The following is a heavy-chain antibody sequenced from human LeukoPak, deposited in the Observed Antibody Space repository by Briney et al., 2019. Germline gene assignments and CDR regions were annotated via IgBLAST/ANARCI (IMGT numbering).Heavy chain of an antibody. J-gene: IGHJ4*02. V-gene: IGHV3-9*01. D-gene: IGHD4-17*01. CDR1: GFIFDNYG. CDR2: ISWNGNSV. Sequence: GGSLRLSCVASGFIFDNYGLPWVRQVPGKGVEWVSGISWNGNSVHYADSVMDRFTISRDSAKNSLYLQMNSLRVEDTALYYCVKGREIPVTTPFDNWGQGTLVTVSS. CDR3: VKGREIPVTTPFDN.